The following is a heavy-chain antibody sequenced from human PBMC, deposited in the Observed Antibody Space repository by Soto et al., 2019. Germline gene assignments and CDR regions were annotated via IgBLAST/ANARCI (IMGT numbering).Heavy chain of an antibody. CDR2: INHSGST. V-gene: IGHV4-34*01. CDR1: GGSFSGYY. CDR3: ARGVSSGSFDY. J-gene: IGHJ4*02. Sequence: QVQLQQWGAGLLKPSETLSLTCAVYGGSFSGYYWSWIRQPPGKGLEWTGEINHSGSTNYNPSLKSRGTMSVDTSKNQFSLKLSSVTAADTAVYYCARGVSSGSFDYWGQGTLVTVSS. D-gene: IGHD3-22*01.